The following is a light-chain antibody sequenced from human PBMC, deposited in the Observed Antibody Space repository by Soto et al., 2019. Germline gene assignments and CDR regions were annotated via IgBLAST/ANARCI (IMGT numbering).Light chain of an antibody. J-gene: IGKJ1*01. V-gene: IGKV3-15*01. CDR2: GAS. CDR3: PHYRT. Sequence: EIVMTQSPATLSVSPGERATLSCRASQSVSSNLAWYQQKPGQAPRLLIYGASTRATGIPARFSGSGSGTDFTLTITSLQSEDFAVYYCPHYRTFGQGTKVDIK. CDR1: QSVSSN.